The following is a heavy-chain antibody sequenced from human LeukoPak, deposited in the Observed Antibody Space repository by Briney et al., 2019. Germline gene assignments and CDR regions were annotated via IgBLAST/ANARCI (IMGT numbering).Heavy chain of an antibody. CDR1: GFLFRTCG. CDR3: AREARHNAYCGADCYFDY. Sequence: GGSLRLSCAASGFLFRTCGRRWVRQAPGKGGEWVADIWYNANNKYYADAVKVRFTISIDNSNNTLYLQMNSLRAEDTAVYYCAREARHNAYCGADCYFDYWGQGTLVTVSS. V-gene: IGHV3-33*01. J-gene: IGHJ4*02. D-gene: IGHD2-21*02. CDR2: IWYNANNK.